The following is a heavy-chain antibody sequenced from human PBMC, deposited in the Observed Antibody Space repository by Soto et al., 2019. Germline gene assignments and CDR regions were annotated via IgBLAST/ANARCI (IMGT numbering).Heavy chain of an antibody. Sequence: SVKVSCKSSGGTFSNRPISGVRQAPGQGRACVGGIIPMFPTADYAQRFQGRVTITADDSTTTVYMELSGLRSEDTAMYYCARDDATYCGGDCYRYFYYGMDVWGQGTTVTVSS. J-gene: IGHJ6*02. D-gene: IGHD2-21*02. CDR3: ARDDATYCGGDCYRYFYYGMDV. CDR1: GGTFSNRP. V-gene: IGHV1-69*13. CDR2: IIPMFPTA.